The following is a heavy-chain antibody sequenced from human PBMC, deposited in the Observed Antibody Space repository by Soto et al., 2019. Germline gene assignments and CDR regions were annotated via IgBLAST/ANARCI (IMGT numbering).Heavy chain of an antibody. D-gene: IGHD3-10*01. J-gene: IGHJ5*02. CDR3: ATWPSYYGSGSSLGLFRP. V-gene: IGHV3-21*01. CDR2: ISSSSSYI. CDR1: GFTFSSYS. Sequence: GGSLRLSCAASGFTFSSYSMNWVRQAPGKGLEWVSSISSSSSYIYYADSVKGRFTISRDNAKNSLYLQMNSLRAEDTAVYYCATWPSYYGSGSSLGLFRPWGQGTLVTVSS.